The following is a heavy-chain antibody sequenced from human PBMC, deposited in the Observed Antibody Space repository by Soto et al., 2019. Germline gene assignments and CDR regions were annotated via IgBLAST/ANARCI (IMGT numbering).Heavy chain of an antibody. CDR2: ISYDGSNK. V-gene: IGHV3-30-3*01. D-gene: IGHD6-19*01. CDR1: GFTFSSYA. Sequence: QVQLVESGGGVVQPGRSLRLSCAASGFTFSSYAMHWVRQAPGKGLEWVAVISYDGSNKYYADSVKGRFTISRDNSKNTLYLQMNSLRAEDTAVYYCARDGPGQWLVLGRFDYWGQGTLVTVSS. CDR3: ARDGPGQWLVLGRFDY. J-gene: IGHJ4*02.